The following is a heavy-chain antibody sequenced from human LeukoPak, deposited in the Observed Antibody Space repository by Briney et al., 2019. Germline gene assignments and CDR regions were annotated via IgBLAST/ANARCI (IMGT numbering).Heavy chain of an antibody. CDR1: GGSISSYY. D-gene: IGHD5-12*01. Sequence: SETLSLTCTVSGGSISSYYWSWMRQPPGKGLEWIGYIYYSGSTNYNPSLKSRVTISVDTSKNQFSLKLSSVTAADTAVYYCARDHSGFSGYLFDYWGQGTLVTVSS. CDR3: ARDHSGFSGYLFDY. CDR2: IYYSGST. J-gene: IGHJ4*02. V-gene: IGHV4-59*01.